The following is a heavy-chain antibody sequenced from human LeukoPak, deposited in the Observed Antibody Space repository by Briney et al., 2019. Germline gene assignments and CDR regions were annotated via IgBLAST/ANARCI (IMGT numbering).Heavy chain of an antibody. CDR1: GGSISSYY. CDR3: ARKEGGQLANTRRWFDP. Sequence: SSETLSLTCTVSGGSISSYYWSWIRQPAGKGLEWIGRIYISGSGSTNYNPSLKSRVTMSVDTSKNQFSLKLKSVTAADTAVYYCARKEGGQLANTRRWFDPWGQGTLVTVSS. CDR2: IYISGSGST. D-gene: IGHD6-13*01. V-gene: IGHV4-4*07. J-gene: IGHJ5*02.